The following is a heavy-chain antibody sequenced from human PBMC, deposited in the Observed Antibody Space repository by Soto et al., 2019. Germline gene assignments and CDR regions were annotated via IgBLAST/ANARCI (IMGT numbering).Heavy chain of an antibody. D-gene: IGHD6-19*01. CDR2: IHYSGRT. J-gene: IGHJ4*02. CDR3: ARGNGWYYY. V-gene: IGHV4-59*01. Sequence: SETLSLTCSFSGCSISKYYWSWIRQPPGKGLEWIGYIHYSGRTNYNPSLKRQINMSEDKSKTHMSIKLRSVTAADMAVYYCARGNGWYYYWGQGTLVTVS. CDR1: GCSISKYY.